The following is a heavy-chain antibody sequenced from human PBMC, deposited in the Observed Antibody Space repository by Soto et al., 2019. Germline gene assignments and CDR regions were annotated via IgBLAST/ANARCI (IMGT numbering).Heavy chain of an antibody. CDR3: ARDSKMYSSGWYRYAFDI. CDR2: IGTAGDT. J-gene: IGHJ3*02. CDR1: GFTFSSYD. Sequence: GGSLRLSCAASGFTFSSYDMHWVRQATGKGLEWVSAIGTAGDTYYPGSVKGRFTISRENAKNSLYLQMNSLRAGDTAVYYCARDSKMYSSGWYRYAFDIWGQGTMVTVSS. V-gene: IGHV3-13*04. D-gene: IGHD6-19*01.